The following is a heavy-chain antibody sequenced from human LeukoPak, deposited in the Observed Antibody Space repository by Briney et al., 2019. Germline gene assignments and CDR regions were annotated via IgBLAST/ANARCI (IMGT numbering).Heavy chain of an antibody. Sequence: EGSLTLSCAASGFTFSSYEMSWVRQAPGKGLEWVSAISSSGGTTYYADSVKGRFTISRDNSKNTLYLQMNSLRAEDTAVYYCAKDIDYGDYVVSWGQGTLVTVSS. J-gene: IGHJ4*02. V-gene: IGHV3-23*01. D-gene: IGHD4-17*01. CDR1: GFTFSSYE. CDR3: AKDIDYGDYVVS. CDR2: ISSSGGTT.